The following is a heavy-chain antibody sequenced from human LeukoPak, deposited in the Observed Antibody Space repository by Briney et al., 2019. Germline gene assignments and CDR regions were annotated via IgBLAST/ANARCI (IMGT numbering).Heavy chain of an antibody. V-gene: IGHV3-33*08. J-gene: IGHJ4*02. CDR1: GFTFSSYS. CDR3: ARDPAWMGLRLGELEGGALN. Sequence: GGSLRLSCAASGFTFSSYSMNWVRQAPGKGLEWVAVIWYDGSNKYYADSVKGRFTISRDNSKNTLYLQMNSLRAEDTAVYNCARDPAWMGLRLGELEGGALNWGQGTLVTVSS. CDR2: IWYDGSNK. D-gene: IGHD3-16*01.